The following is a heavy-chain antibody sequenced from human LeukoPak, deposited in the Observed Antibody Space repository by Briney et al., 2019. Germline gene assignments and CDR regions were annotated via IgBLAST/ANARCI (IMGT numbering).Heavy chain of an antibody. J-gene: IGHJ4*02. Sequence: ETLSLTCTVSGGSISSGSYYWSWIRQPAGKGLEWVSSISSSSSYIYYADSVKGRFTISRDNAKNSLYLQMNSLRAEDTAVYYCAREGGRVYWGQGTLVTVSS. CDR2: ISSSSSYI. CDR1: GGSISSGSYY. CDR3: AREGGRVY. V-gene: IGHV3-21*01.